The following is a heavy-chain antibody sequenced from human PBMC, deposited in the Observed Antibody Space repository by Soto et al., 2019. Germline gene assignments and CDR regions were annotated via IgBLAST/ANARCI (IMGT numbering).Heavy chain of an antibody. CDR3: ASHPVDDYYYGMAV. Sequence: PSETLSLTCTVSGGSISSSSYYWGWIRQHPGKGLEWIGSIYYSGSTYYNPSLKSRVTISVDTSKNQFSLKLSSVTAADTVVFFCASHPVDDYYYGMAVWGQGTTVTVSS. V-gene: IGHV4-39*01. CDR2: IYYSGST. CDR1: GGSISSSSYY. J-gene: IGHJ6*02.